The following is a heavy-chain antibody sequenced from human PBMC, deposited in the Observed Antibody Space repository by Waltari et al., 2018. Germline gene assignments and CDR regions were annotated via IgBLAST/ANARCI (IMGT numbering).Heavy chain of an antibody. CDR1: GGSIDSGSYY. V-gene: IGHV4-61*02. D-gene: IGHD1-26*01. J-gene: IGHJ4*02. CDR3: ARGPLLSKVDY. Sequence: QVQLQESGPGLVKPSQTLSLTCTVSGGSIDSGSYYWSWIRQPAGKGLEWIGRIYTSGSTNYNHSLKSRVTISVDTSKNQFSLNLSSVTAADTAVYYCARGPLLSKVDYWGQGTLVTVSS. CDR2: IYTSGST.